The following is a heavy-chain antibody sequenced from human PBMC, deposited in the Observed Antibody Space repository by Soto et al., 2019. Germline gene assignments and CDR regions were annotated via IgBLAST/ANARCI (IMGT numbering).Heavy chain of an antibody. J-gene: IGHJ4*02. CDR1: GFTFSNYG. CDR3: ARARAYYYDSPDY. D-gene: IGHD3-22*01. Sequence: PGGSLRLSCAASGFTFSNYGIHWVRQAPGKGLEWVAVIWYDGSKEDYADSVKGRFTISRDNSKNILYLHMNSLRADDTAIYYCARARAYYYDSPDYWGQGTPVTVSS. CDR2: IWYDGSKE. V-gene: IGHV3-33*01.